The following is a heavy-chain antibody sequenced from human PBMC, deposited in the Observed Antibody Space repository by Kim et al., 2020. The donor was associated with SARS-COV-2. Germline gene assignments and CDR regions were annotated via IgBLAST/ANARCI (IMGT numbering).Heavy chain of an antibody. CDR3: AKESPRQVTIIPQYYYY. V-gene: IGHV3-30*18. J-gene: IGHJ6*01. Sequence: GGSLRLSCAASGFTFSSYGMHWVRQAPGKGLEWVAVISYDGSNKYYADSVKGRFTISRDNSKNTLYLQMNSLRAEDTAVYYCAKESPRQVTIIPQYYYY. CDR1: GFTFSSYG. CDR2: ISYDGSNK. D-gene: IGHD4-17*01.